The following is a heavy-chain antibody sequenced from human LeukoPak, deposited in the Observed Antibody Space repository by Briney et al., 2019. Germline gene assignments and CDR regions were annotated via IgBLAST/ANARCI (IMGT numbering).Heavy chain of an antibody. Sequence: GESLKISCKGSGYSFTSYWIGWVRQMPGKGLEWMGIIYPGDSDTRYSPSFQGQVTMSADKSISTAYMELSRLRSDDTAVYYCARDIGISWESDAFDVWGQGTMVTVSP. CDR1: GYSFTSYW. J-gene: IGHJ3*01. D-gene: IGHD5-12*01. CDR2: IYPGDSDT. V-gene: IGHV5-51*01. CDR3: ARDIGISWESDAFDV.